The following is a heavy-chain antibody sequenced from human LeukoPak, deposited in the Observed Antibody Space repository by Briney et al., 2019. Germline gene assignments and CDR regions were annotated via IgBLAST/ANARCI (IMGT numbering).Heavy chain of an antibody. CDR3: ARHSGDTAPKN. Sequence: PSETMSLTCTGSGGSISSSSYYWGWIRQPPGKGLEWIGSIYYSGSTYYNPSLKSRVTTSVDTSKNQFSLKLSSVTAADTAVYYCARHSGDTAPKNWGQGTLVTVSS. J-gene: IGHJ4*02. D-gene: IGHD5-18*01. CDR2: IYYSGST. V-gene: IGHV4-39*01. CDR1: GGSISSSSYY.